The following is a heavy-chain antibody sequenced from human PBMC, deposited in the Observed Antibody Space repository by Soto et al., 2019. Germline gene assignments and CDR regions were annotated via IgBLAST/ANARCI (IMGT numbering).Heavy chain of an antibody. CDR2: IYYTGGT. CDR1: GGSIGSTDSY. CDR3: ARGGSGWAEYFQH. V-gene: IGHV4-30-4*08. D-gene: IGHD6-25*01. J-gene: IGHJ1*01. Sequence: QVQLQESGPGLVEPSQTLSLTCTVSGGSIGSTDSYWSWIRRPPGKGLEWIGYIYYTGGTFYNPSLKSRPTISLETSSNQFSLTLTSVTATDTGIYYCARGGSGWAEYFQHWGPGTLVAVSS.